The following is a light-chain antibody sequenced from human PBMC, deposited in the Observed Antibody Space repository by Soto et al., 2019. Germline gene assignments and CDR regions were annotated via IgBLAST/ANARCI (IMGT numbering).Light chain of an antibody. V-gene: IGLV2-8*01. CDR2: EVT. Sequence: QSALTQPPSASGSPGQSVTISCTGTSSDVGGYNHVSWYHQHPGKAPKLMIYEVTKRPSGVPDRFSGSKSGNTASLTVSGLQAEDEADYYCTSFSSANNWVFGGGTKLTVL. CDR1: SSDVGGYNH. CDR3: TSFSSANNWV. J-gene: IGLJ3*02.